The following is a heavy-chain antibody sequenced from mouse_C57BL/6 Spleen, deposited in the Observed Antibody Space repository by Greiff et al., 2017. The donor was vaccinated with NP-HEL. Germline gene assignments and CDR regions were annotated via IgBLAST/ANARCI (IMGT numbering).Heavy chain of an antibody. V-gene: IGHV5-4*01. CDR3: ARDDYGSSYAMDY. Sequence: EVKLVESGGGLVKPGGSLKLSCAASGFTFSSYAMYWVRQTPEKRLEWVATISDGGSYTYYPDNVKGRFTISRDNAKNNLYLQMSHLKSEDTAMYYCARDDYGSSYAMDYWGQGTSVTVSS. CDR1: GFTFSSYA. J-gene: IGHJ4*01. CDR2: ISDGGSYT. D-gene: IGHD1-1*01.